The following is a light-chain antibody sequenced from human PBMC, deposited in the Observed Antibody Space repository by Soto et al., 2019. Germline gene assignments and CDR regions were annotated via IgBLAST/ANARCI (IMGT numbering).Light chain of an antibody. CDR2: DAS. CDR3: QQRSNWPPEYT. J-gene: IGKJ2*01. Sequence: EIVLTQSPATLPLSPGERATLSCRPSQSVSSSLPWPQPKPGQAPRLLIYDASNRATAIPARFSGSGSGTDFTLTISSLEPEDFAVYYCQQRSNWPPEYTFGQGTKLEIK. V-gene: IGKV3-11*01. CDR1: QSVSSS.